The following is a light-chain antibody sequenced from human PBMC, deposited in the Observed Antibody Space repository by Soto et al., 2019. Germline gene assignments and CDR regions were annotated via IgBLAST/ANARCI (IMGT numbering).Light chain of an antibody. CDR2: DVT. V-gene: IGLV2-11*01. CDR1: SSDVGGYDY. J-gene: IGLJ1*01. Sequence: QSALTQPPSVSGSPGQSVTISCTGTSSDVGGYDYVSWYQQRPGKAPKLLIVDVTKRPSGVPERFSGSKSGNTASLTISGVQAEDEADFYSVTYGGSFPYVFGTGTTVTVL. CDR3: VTYGGSFPYV.